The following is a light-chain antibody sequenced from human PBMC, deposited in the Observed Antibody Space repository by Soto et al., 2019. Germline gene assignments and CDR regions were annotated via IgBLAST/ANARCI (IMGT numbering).Light chain of an antibody. J-gene: IGLJ2*01. CDR3: QSYDSSLSVV. Sequence: QSVLTQPPSVSGAPGQRVTISCTGSSSNIGAGYDLHWYQQLPGTAPKLLIYGNSNRPSGVPDRFSGSQSGTSASLAITGLQAEDEADYDCQSYDSSLSVVFGGGTKLTVL. V-gene: IGLV1-40*01. CDR2: GNS. CDR1: SSNIGAGYD.